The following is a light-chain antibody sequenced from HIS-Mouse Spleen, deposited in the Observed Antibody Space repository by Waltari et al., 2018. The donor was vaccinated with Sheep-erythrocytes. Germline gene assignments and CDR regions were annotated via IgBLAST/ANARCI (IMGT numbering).Light chain of an antibody. V-gene: IGLV2-14*01. J-gene: IGLJ1*01. Sequence: QSALTQPASVSGSPGQSITIPCTVTSSDVGGYNYVSWYQQHPGKAPKLMIYEVSNRPSGVSNRFSGSKSGNTASLTISGLQAEDEADYYCSSYTSSSTLYVFGTGTKVTVL. CDR3: SSYTSSSTLYV. CDR2: EVS. CDR1: SSDVGGYNY.